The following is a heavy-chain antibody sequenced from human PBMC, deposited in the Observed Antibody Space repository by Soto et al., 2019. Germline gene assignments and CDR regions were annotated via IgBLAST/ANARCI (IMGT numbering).Heavy chain of an antibody. CDR2: IYYTGST. CDR1: SGSISSSSYY. D-gene: IGHD3-10*01. Sequence: SETLSLTCTVSSGSISSSSYYWGWIRQPPGKGLEWIGSIYYTGSTYYNPSLKSRVTISVDTSKNQFSLKLSSVTAADTAVYHCATILWFGELYYWGQGTLVTVSS. J-gene: IGHJ4*02. CDR3: ATILWFGELYY. V-gene: IGHV4-39*01.